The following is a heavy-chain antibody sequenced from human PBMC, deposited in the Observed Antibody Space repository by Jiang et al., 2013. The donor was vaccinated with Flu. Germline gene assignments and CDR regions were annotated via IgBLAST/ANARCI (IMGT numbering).Heavy chain of an antibody. D-gene: IGHD2-2*01. CDR2: IIPILGIA. CDR3: ARDDCSSTSCYADYYYYYGMDV. Sequence: KVSCKASGGTFSSYAISWVRQAPGQGLEWMGRIIPILGIANYAQKFQGRVTITADKSTSTAYMELSSLRSEDTAVYYCARDDCSSTSCYADYYYYYGMDVWGKGTTVTVSS. V-gene: IGHV1-69*04. CDR1: GGTFSSYA. J-gene: IGHJ6*04.